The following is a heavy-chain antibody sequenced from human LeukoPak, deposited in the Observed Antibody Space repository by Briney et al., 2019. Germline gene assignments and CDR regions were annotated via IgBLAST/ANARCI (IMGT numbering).Heavy chain of an antibody. Sequence: GVSLRLSCAASGFTFSSYSMNWVRGAPGKGLEWVSSISSSSIYIYYADSVKGLFTISRDNAKNSLYLQMNSLRAEGTAVYYCARDDAFDIWGQGTMVTVSS. CDR3: ARDDAFDI. V-gene: IGHV3-21*01. CDR1: GFTFSSYS. CDR2: ISSSSIYI. J-gene: IGHJ3*02.